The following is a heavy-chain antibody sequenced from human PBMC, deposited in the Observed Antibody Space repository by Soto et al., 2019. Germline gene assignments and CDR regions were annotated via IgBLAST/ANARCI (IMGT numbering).Heavy chain of an antibody. Sequence: GGSLRLSXAASGFTFSGSAMHWVRQASGKGLEWVGRIRSKANSYATAYAASVKGRFTISRDDSKNTAYLQMNSLKTEDTAVYYCTRSNPDIVVVPAARSLDPWGQGTLVTVSS. CDR3: TRSNPDIVVVPAARSLDP. CDR2: IRSKANSYAT. CDR1: GFTFSGSA. D-gene: IGHD2-2*01. J-gene: IGHJ5*02. V-gene: IGHV3-73*01.